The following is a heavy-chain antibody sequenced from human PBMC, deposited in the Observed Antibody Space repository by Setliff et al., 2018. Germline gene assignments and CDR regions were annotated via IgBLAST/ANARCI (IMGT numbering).Heavy chain of an antibody. CDR2: IYYSGST. CDR1: GGSVSSGSYY. Sequence: SETLSLTCTVSGGSVSSGSYYWSWIRQPPGKGLEWIGYIYYSGSTNYNPSLKSRVTISVDTSKNQFSLKLSSVTAADTAVYYCARGETSSGWYIYYYYYMDVWGKGATVTAP. CDR3: ARGETSSGWYIYYYYYMDV. J-gene: IGHJ6*03. V-gene: IGHV4-61*01. D-gene: IGHD6-13*01.